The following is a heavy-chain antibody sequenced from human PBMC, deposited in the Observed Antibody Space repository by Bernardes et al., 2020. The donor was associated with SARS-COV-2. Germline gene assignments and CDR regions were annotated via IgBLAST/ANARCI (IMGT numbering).Heavy chain of an antibody. V-gene: IGHV3-48*01. CDR2: ISSSSSII. CDR1: GFTFSRYN. J-gene: IGHJ4*02. D-gene: IGHD3-10*01. Sequence: GSLRLSCEASGFTFSRYNMNWVRQAPGKGLEWVSYISSSSSIIYYADSVKGRFTISRDNAKNSLYLQMNSLRAEDTAVYYCARDRFTVVRGVIYWGQGTLVTVSS. CDR3: ARDRFTVVRGVIY.